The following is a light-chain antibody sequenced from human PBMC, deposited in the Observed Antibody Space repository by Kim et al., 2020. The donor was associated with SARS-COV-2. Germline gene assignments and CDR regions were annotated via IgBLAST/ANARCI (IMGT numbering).Light chain of an antibody. CDR1: QSVSK. CDR3: QQYNIWRT. J-gene: IGKJ1*01. Sequence: EIVMTQSPATLSVSPGERATLSCRASQSVSKLAWYQQRPGQAPRLLIYGASTRATGIPARFSGGGSGTEFTLTISSLQSEDFAVYYCQQYNIWRTFGQGTKVDIK. CDR2: GAS. V-gene: IGKV3-15*01.